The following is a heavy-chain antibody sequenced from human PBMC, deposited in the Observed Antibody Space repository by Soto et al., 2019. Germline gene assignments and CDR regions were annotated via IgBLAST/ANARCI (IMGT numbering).Heavy chain of an antibody. J-gene: IGHJ5*02. CDR1: GGSFSGYY. CDR3: ERREQQLGHNWFDP. CDR2: INHTGST. Sequence: SETLSLTCAVYGGSFSGYYWSWIRQSPEKGLEWIGEINHTGSTNYNPSLKSRVTMSVDTSKNQFSLKLTSVTAADTAVYYCERREQQLGHNWFDPWGQGTLVTVSS. D-gene: IGHD6-13*01. V-gene: IGHV4-34*01.